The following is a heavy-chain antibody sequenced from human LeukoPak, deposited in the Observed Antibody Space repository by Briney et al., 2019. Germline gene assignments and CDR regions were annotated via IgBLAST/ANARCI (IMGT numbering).Heavy chain of an antibody. V-gene: IGHV4-59*01. CDR3: ARVGDFWSGYHYFDY. Sequence: SETLSLTCIVSGGSISSYYWSWIRQPPGKGLEWIGYIYYTGGTNYNPSLKSRVTISVDTSKNQFSLKLSSVTAADTAVYYCARVGDFWSGYHYFDYWGQGTLVTVSS. CDR1: GGSISSYY. D-gene: IGHD3-3*01. CDR2: IYYTGGT. J-gene: IGHJ4*02.